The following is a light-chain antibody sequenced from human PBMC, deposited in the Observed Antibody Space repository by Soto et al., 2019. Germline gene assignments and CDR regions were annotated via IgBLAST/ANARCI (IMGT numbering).Light chain of an antibody. Sequence: DIRMTQSPSTLSASVGDTVTITCRASQTIGTWLAWYQQRPAKAPKLLIYKASTLESGVPSRFSGSGSGTEFTLTISSLQADDCATYYCQQYNDLSTFGGGTKVDIK. V-gene: IGKV1-5*03. CDR1: QTIGTW. J-gene: IGKJ4*01. CDR3: QQYNDLST. CDR2: KAS.